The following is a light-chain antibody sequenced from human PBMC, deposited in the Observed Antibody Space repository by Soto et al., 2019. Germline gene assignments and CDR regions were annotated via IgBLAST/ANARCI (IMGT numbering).Light chain of an antibody. CDR2: EVT. CDR1: SSDVGGYDY. CDR3: SSHTSGSTRV. J-gene: IGLJ1*01. V-gene: IGLV2-14*01. Sequence: QSVLTQPASVSGSPGQSIAISCTGTSSDVGGYDYVSWYQQHPGKAPKLMIYEVTKRPSGVSNRFSGSKSGNTASLTISGLQPEDEADYYCSSHTSGSTRVFGSGTKVTVL.